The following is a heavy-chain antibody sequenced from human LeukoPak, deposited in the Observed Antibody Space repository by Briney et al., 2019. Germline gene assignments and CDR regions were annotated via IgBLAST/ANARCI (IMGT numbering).Heavy chain of an antibody. Sequence: GGPLRLSCAASGFTFTNSWMHWVRQAPGKGLAWVSRINNDGSSTSYADSVKGRFTISRDNAKNTLYLQMNSLRAEDTAVYYCARGSCSGGSCYYYWGQGTLVTVSS. J-gene: IGHJ4*02. V-gene: IGHV3-74*01. CDR1: GFTFTNSW. D-gene: IGHD2-15*01. CDR2: INNDGSST. CDR3: ARGSCSGGSCYYY.